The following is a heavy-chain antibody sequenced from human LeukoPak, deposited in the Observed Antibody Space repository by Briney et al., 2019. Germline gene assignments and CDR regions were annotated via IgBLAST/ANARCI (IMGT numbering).Heavy chain of an antibody. Sequence: SETLSLTCAVSGYSISSGYYWDWIRQPPGKGLEWIGNIYHSGATYYNPSLESRVSMSLDTSENQFSLKVTSVTAADTAVYYCANPRAPAGGGFYYWGQGTLVTGSS. V-gene: IGHV4-38-2*01. CDR3: ANPRAPAGGGFYY. J-gene: IGHJ4*02. CDR2: IYHSGAT. CDR1: GYSISSGYY. D-gene: IGHD3-16*01.